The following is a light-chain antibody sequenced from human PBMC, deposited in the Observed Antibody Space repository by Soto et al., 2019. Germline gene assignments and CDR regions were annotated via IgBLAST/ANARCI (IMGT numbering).Light chain of an antibody. CDR2: KVS. J-gene: IGKJ1*01. V-gene: IGKV2-30*01. CDR3: MQGTHWPWT. CDR1: QSPLYSDGNTY. Sequence: DVVMTQSPLSLPVTLGQPASISCRSSQSPLYSDGNTYLSWFQQRPGQSPRRLIYKVSNRDSGVPDRFSGSGSGTDFTLKISRVEAEDVGVYYCMQGTHWPWTVGQGTKVEIK.